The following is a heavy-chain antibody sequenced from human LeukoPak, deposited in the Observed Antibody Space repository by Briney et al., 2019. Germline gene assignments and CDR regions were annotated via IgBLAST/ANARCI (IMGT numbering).Heavy chain of an antibody. Sequence: GGSLRLSCAASGFTFSSYFMNWVRQAPGRGLEWVSSISGSGSDTYNADSVKGRFTISKDNSRNTLHLQMNSLRAEDTAVYYCAKSYSGATRHCDFWGQGTLVTVSS. D-gene: IGHD1-26*01. CDR1: GFTFSSYF. CDR2: ISGSGSDT. V-gene: IGHV3-23*01. J-gene: IGHJ4*02. CDR3: AKSYSGATRHCDF.